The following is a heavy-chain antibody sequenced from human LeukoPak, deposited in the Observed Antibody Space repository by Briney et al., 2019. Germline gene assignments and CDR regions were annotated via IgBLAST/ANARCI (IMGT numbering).Heavy chain of an antibody. V-gene: IGHV4-38-2*01. Sequence: PSETLSLTCAVSDYSISSGYYWGWIRQPPGKGLEWIGSMYHRGSTYYNPSLKSRVTISVDTSKNQFSLKLSSVTAADTAVYYCARGYSYAYYFDYWGQGTLVTVSS. D-gene: IGHD5-18*01. CDR2: MYHRGST. CDR1: DYSISSGYY. CDR3: ARGYSYAYYFDY. J-gene: IGHJ4*02.